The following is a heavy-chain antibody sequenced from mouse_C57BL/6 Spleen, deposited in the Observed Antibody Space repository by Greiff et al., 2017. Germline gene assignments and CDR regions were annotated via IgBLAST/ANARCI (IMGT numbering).Heavy chain of an antibody. CDR2: INPNNGGT. J-gene: IGHJ2*01. V-gene: IGHV1-26*01. D-gene: IGHD4-1*02. CDR3: ARGGNWDGDY. CDR1: GYTFTDYY. Sequence: VQLQQSGPELVKPGASVKISCKASGYTFTDYYMNWVKQSHGKSLEWIGDINPNNGGTSYNQKFKGKATLTVDKSSSTAYMELRSLTSEDSAVYYCARGGNWDGDYWGQGTTRTVSS.